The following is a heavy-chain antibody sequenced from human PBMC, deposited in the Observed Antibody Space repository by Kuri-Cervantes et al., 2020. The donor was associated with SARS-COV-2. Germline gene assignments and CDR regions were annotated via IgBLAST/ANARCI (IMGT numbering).Heavy chain of an antibody. D-gene: IGHD3-16*01. Sequence: GESLKIFCAGSGFSFNTFWMSWVRQAPGNGLEWVAYIKQDGSQKYYVDSVKGRFTISIDNAKNSLYLQMSSLRVEDTAVYYCARDGGGWFDPWGQGTLVTVSS. CDR1: GFSFNTFW. J-gene: IGHJ5*02. CDR3: ARDGGGWFDP. V-gene: IGHV3-7*01. CDR2: IKQDGSQK.